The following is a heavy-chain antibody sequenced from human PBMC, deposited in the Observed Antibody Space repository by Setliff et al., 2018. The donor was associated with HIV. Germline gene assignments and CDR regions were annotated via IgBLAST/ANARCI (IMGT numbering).Heavy chain of an antibody. D-gene: IGHD5-12*01. CDR2: IDHSGST. CDR1: GGSISSSSYH. CDR3: ARHGAYEAYYDYMDV. Sequence: SETLSLTCTVSGGSISSSSYHWSWIRQSPGKGLEWIGEIDHSGSTDDNPSLKSRVTISVDTSKNQFSLKLSSVTAADTAVYYCARHGAYEAYYDYMDVWGKGTTVTVSS. V-gene: IGHV4-39*01. J-gene: IGHJ6*03.